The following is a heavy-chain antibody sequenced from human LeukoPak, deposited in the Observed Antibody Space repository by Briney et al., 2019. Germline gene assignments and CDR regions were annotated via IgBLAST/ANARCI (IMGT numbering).Heavy chain of an antibody. Sequence: GGSLRLSCAASGFTFSSYAMSWVRQAPGKGLELVSAISGSGGTTYYADSVKGRFTVSRDNSKNTLYLQMNSLRAEDTAVYFCAKDQGPCSSASCYFDYWGQGTLVTVSS. CDR3: AKDQGPCSSASCYFDY. D-gene: IGHD2-2*01. CDR1: GFTFSSYA. J-gene: IGHJ4*02. CDR2: ISGSGGTT. V-gene: IGHV3-23*01.